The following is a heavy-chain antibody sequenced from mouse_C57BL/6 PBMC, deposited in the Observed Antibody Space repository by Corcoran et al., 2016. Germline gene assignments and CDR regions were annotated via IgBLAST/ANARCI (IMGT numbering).Heavy chain of an antibody. Sequence: QVQLQQSGAELVKPGASVKISCKASGYAFSSYWMNWVKQRPGKGLEWIGQIYPGDGDPNYNGKFKGKATLTADKSSSTAYMQLSSLTSEDSAVYFCALRGSDYSNYGGYFEVWGTATTVTVSS. CDR2: IYPGDGDP. CDR1: GYAFSSYW. J-gene: IGHJ1*03. D-gene: IGHD2-5*01. V-gene: IGHV1-80*01. CDR3: ALRGSDYSNYGGYFEV.